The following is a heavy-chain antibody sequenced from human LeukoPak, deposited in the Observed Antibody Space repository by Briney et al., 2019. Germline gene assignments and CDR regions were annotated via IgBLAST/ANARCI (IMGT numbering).Heavy chain of an antibody. CDR2: ISAYNGNT. CDR1: GYTFTSYG. Sequence: GASVKVSCKASGYTFTSYGISWVRQAPGQGLEWMGWISAYNGNTNYAQKLQGRVTMTTDTSTSTAYMELRSLRSDDTAVYYCARSPYYYDSSRPGXDYWGQGTLVTVSS. J-gene: IGHJ4*02. V-gene: IGHV1-18*01. CDR3: ARSPYYYDSSRPGXDY. D-gene: IGHD3-22*01.